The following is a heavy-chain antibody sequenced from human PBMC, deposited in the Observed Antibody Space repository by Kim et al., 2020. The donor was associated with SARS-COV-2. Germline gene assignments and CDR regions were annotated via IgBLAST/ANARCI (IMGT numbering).Heavy chain of an antibody. CDR1: GGSISSSSYY. CDR2: IYYSGST. CDR3: ARQRMTTVTGRTDYYYYYGMDV. Sequence: SETLSLTCTVSGGSISSSSYYWGWIRQPPGKGLEWIGSIYYSGSTYYNPSLKSRVTISVDTSKNQFSLKLSSVTAADTAVYYCARQRMTTVTGRTDYYYYYGMDVWGQGTTVTVSS. D-gene: IGHD4-4*01. J-gene: IGHJ6*02. V-gene: IGHV4-39*01.